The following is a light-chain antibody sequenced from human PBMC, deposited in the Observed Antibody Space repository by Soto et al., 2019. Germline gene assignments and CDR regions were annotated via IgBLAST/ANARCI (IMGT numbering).Light chain of an antibody. CDR3: ISYAGSNNWVV. CDR1: SSDVGGYNY. J-gene: IGLJ3*02. V-gene: IGLV2-8*01. Sequence: QSALTQPTSASVSPGQSVTISCTGTSSDVGGYNYVSWYQQHPGKAPKLMIYEVSKRPSGVPDRFSGSKSGNTASLTVSGLQADDEADYYCISYAGSNNWVVFGGGTKLTVL. CDR2: EVS.